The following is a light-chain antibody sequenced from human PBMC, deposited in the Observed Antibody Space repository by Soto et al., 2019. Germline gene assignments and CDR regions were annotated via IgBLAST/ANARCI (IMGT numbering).Light chain of an antibody. Sequence: QSALTQPASVSGSPGQSITISCTGTSSDVGGHNYVSWYQQHPGIAPKLMIYDVSNRPSGVSNRFSGSKSGNTASLTISGLQAEDEADYYCSSYSPRSQRVLGTGTKLTVL. CDR1: SSDVGGHNY. CDR3: SSYSPRSQRV. CDR2: DVS. V-gene: IGLV2-14*03. J-gene: IGLJ1*01.